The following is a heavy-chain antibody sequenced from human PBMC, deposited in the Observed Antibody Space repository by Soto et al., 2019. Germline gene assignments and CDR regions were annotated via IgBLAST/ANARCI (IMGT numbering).Heavy chain of an antibody. Sequence: LALTCTVSGDSMSGFYWSWIRQTPGKGLEWIGYINYVGRTSYYSPSLQSRVTISLDSSKNQFSLILSSVTAADTAVYFCARFRRNYFDYWGQGTQVTVSS. CDR1: GDSMSGFY. CDR3: ARFRRNYFDY. CDR2: INYVGRT. D-gene: IGHD3-10*01. J-gene: IGHJ4*02. V-gene: IGHV4-59*01.